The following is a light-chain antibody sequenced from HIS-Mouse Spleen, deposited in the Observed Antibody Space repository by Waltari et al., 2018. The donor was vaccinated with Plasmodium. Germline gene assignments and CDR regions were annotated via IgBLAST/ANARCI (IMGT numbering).Light chain of an antibody. V-gene: IGKV1-9*01. CDR3: QQLNSYPLP. Sequence: DIQLTQSPSFLSASVGDRVTITCRASQGISSYLAWYQQKPGQAPKLLLYASSTLQSGVPSRFSGSGSGTEFTLTISSLQPEDFATYYCQQLNSYPLPFGGGTKVEIK. CDR2: ASS. J-gene: IGKJ4*01. CDR1: QGISSY.